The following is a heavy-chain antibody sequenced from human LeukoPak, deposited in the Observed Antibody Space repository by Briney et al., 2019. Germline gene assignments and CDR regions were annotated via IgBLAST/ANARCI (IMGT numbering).Heavy chain of an antibody. J-gene: IGHJ4*02. Sequence: SETLSLTCTVSGGSISSSSYYWGWIRQPPGKGLEWIGSIYYSGSTYYNPSLKSRVTISVDTSKNQFSLKLSSVTAADTAVYYCARGPPFSGRVDYWGQGTLVTVSP. CDR1: GGSISSSSYY. CDR3: ARGPPFSGRVDY. V-gene: IGHV4-39*07. D-gene: IGHD2-15*01. CDR2: IYYSGST.